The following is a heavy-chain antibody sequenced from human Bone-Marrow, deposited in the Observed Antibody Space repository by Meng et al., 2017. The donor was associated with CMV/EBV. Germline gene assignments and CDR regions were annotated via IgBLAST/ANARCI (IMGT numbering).Heavy chain of an antibody. Sequence: ASVKVSCKASGYTFNTHSNNWVRQAPGQGLEWMGWINTYNGNTKFAQKVQGRVILTTDSSTTTSFRELSSLRSDDTAVYYGARDEAIWGVFARWGRGTLVPVSS. CDR2: INTYNGNT. CDR1: GYTFNTHS. J-gene: IGHJ2*01. D-gene: IGHD3-10*01. CDR3: ARDEAIWGVFAR. V-gene: IGHV1-18*01.